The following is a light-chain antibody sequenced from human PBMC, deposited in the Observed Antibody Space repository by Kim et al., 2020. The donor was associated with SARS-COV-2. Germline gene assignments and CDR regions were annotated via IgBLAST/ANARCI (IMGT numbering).Light chain of an antibody. Sequence: VAPGERATLSCRASQSVRSNLAWYQQKLGQAPRLLIYGASTRGTGIPARFSVSGSGTEFTLTISSLQSEDFAIYYCQQYDNWPPYTFGQGTKLEI. J-gene: IGKJ2*01. V-gene: IGKV3-15*01. CDR1: QSVRSN. CDR2: GAS. CDR3: QQYDNWPPYT.